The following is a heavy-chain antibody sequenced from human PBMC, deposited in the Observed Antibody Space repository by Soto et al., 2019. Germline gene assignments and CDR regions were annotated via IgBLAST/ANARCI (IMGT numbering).Heavy chain of an antibody. J-gene: IGHJ4*02. V-gene: IGHV3-30*18. Sequence: QVQLVESGGGVVQPGKSLRLSCAASGFTFSSYGMQWVRQAPGKGLEWVAVISRDGSNTYHGDSVQGRFIISRDNYTNPPYLQTTSLRPEDTAVYYCAKAIHSSFIGLVFEFWGQATVVSVSS. CDR2: ISRDGSNT. CDR3: AKAIHSSFIGLVFEF. CDR1: GFTFSSYG. D-gene: IGHD3-3*01.